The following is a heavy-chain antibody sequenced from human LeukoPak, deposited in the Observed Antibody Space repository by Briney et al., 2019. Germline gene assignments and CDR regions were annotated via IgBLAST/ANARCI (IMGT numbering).Heavy chain of an antibody. J-gene: IGHJ4*02. D-gene: IGHD3-16*01. CDR2: IIPILGIA. V-gene: IGHV1-69*04. Sequence: SVKVSCKASGGTFSSYAISWVRQAPGQGLEWMGRIIPILGIANYAQKFQGRVTITADKSTSTAYMELSSLRSDDTAVYYCARDGRASFDPIDYWGQGTLVTVSS. CDR3: ARDGRASFDPIDY. CDR1: GGTFSSYA.